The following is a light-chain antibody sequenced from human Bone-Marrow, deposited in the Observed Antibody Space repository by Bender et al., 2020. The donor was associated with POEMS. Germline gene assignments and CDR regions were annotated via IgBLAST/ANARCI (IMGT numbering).Light chain of an antibody. V-gene: IGLV2-14*03. CDR2: DVS. Sequence: QSALTQPASVSGSPGQSITISCTGSSSDIGGYNYVSWYQQHPGKAPKLLIYDVSDRPSAVSNRFSGSKSGNTASLTISGLQAADEADYYCSSYTTSGTLVFGGGTKLTVL. J-gene: IGLJ3*02. CDR3: SSYTTSGTLV. CDR1: SSDIGGYNY.